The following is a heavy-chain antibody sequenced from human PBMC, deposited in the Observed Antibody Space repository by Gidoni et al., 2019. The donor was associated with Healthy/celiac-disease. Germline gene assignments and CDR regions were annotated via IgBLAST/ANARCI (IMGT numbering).Heavy chain of an antibody. CDR1: GYSISSGYY. CDR3: ASTYRATDENDAFDI. J-gene: IGHJ3*02. Sequence: QVQLQESGPGLVKPSETLSLTCAVSGYSISSGYYWGWIRQPPGKGLEWIGSIYHSGSTYYNPSLKSRVTISVDTSKNQFSLKLSSVTAADTAVYYCASTYRATDENDAFDIWGQGTMVTVSS. V-gene: IGHV4-38-2*01. D-gene: IGHD1-26*01. CDR2: IYHSGST.